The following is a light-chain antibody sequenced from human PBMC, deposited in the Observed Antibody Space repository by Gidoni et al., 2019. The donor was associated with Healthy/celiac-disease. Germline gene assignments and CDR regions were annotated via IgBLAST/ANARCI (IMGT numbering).Light chain of an antibody. J-gene: IGKJ4*01. Sequence: DLQMTTSPSSLSASVGDRVTITCRASQSISSYLNWYQQKPGKAPKLLIYAASSLQSGVPSRFSGSGSGTDFTLTISSLQPEDFATYYCQQSYSTPPTFGGGTKVEIK. V-gene: IGKV1-39*01. CDR3: QQSYSTPPT. CDR1: QSISSY. CDR2: AAS.